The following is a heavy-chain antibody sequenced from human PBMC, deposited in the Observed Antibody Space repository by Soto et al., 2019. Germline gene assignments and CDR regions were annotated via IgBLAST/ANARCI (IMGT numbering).Heavy chain of an antibody. D-gene: IGHD6-19*01. V-gene: IGHV3-7*02. CDR3: VGWYLNNP. CDR1: GFTFSYYW. CDR2: IKGDGSEI. Sequence: EVHLVESGGGLVQPGGSLRLSCAGSGFTFSYYWMSWVRQAPGKGLEWVAHIKGDGSEIYYVDSVKGRFTISRDNAKNSLYLQMNSLRAEDTAVFYCVGWYLNNPWGQGTLVTVSS. J-gene: IGHJ5*02.